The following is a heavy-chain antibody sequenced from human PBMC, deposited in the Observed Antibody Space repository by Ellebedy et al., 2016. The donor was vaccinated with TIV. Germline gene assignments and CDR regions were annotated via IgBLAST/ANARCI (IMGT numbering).Heavy chain of an antibody. V-gene: IGHV3-64*02. Sequence: GGSLRLSXAASGFTFRIYAIHWVRQAPGKGLEYVSGIGGNGGSTYYADSVKGRFTISRENSKNTVYLQMGSLRVEDTAVYYCARGGQWLIDGFDYWGQGTLVTVSS. CDR3: ARGGQWLIDGFDY. J-gene: IGHJ4*02. CDR2: IGGNGGST. D-gene: IGHD6-19*01. CDR1: GFTFRIYA.